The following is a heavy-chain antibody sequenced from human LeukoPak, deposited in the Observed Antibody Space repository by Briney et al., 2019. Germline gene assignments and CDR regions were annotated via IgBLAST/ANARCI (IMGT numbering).Heavy chain of an antibody. CDR3: GLRENTIFGVEFYGMDV. V-gene: IGHV3-66*01. D-gene: IGHD3-3*01. Sequence: GGSLRLSCAASAFTVSSNYMSWVRQAPGKGLEWVSVIYSGGSTYYADSVNGRFNIARDNSKNTLYLQMNGLRDEDTAVYYCGLRENTIFGVEFYGMDVWGRGTTVTVSS. J-gene: IGHJ6*02. CDR2: IYSGGST. CDR1: AFTVSSNY.